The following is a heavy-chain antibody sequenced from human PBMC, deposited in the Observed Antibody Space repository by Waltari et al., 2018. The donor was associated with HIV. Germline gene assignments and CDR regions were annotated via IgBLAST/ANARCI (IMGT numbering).Heavy chain of an antibody. J-gene: IGHJ5*02. CDR3: ACGYDYVWGSYRRGWFDP. Sequence: QVQLQASGPGLVKPSETLSLTCTVSGGSISSYYWSWIRQPPGKGLEWIGYIYYSGSTNYNPSLKSRVTISVDTSKNQFSLKLSSVTAADTAVYYCACGYDYVWGSYRRGWFDPWGQGTLVTVSS. D-gene: IGHD3-16*02. CDR1: GGSISSYY. V-gene: IGHV4-59*01. CDR2: IYYSGST.